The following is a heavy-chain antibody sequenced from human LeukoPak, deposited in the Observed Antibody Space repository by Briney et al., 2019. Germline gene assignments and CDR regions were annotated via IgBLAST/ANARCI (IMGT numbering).Heavy chain of an antibody. CDR2: IRYDGSNK. D-gene: IGHD6-13*01. Sequence: GGPLRLSCAASGFTFSHYDMHWVRQAPGKGLEWVTFIRYDGSNKYYADSVKGRFTISRDNSKNTLYLQMNSLRAEDTAVYYCAKKYSSSLDYWGQGTLVTVSS. CDR3: AKKYSSSLDY. J-gene: IGHJ4*02. CDR1: GFTFSHYD. V-gene: IGHV3-30*02.